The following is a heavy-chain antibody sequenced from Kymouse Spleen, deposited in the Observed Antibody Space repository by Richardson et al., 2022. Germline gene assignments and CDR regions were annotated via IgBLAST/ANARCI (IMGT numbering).Heavy chain of an antibody. Sequence: QVQLVQSGAEVKKPGASVKVSCKASGYTFTSYAMHWVRQAPGQRLEWMGWINAGNGNTKYSQKFQGRVTITRDTSASTAYMELSSLRSEDTAVYYCARDRDYDILTGYYYYYGMDVWGQGTTVTVSS. D-gene: IGHD3-9*01. CDR3: ARDRDYDILTGYYYYYGMDV. CDR1: GYTFTSYA. V-gene: IGHV1-3*01. J-gene: IGHJ6*02. CDR2: INAGNGNT.